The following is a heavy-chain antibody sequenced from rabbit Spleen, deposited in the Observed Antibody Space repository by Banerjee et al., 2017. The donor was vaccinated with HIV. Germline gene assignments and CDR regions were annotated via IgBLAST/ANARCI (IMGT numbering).Heavy chain of an antibody. Sequence: QEQLVESGGDLVKPEGSLTLPCTASGFSFSSSEYMCWVRQAPGKGLEWIACIAAGSGGTTYYANWAKGRFTISKTSSTTVTLQMTSLTAADTATYFCARFYAGYGDFGYAAMWVQGTLVTVS. J-gene: IGHJ4*01. CDR3: ARFYAGYGDFGYAAM. CDR2: IAAGSGGTT. CDR1: GFSFSSSEY. D-gene: IGHD7-1*01. V-gene: IGHV1S45*01.